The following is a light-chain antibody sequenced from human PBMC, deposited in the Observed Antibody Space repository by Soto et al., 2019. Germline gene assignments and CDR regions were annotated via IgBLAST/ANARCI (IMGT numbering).Light chain of an antibody. CDR3: QQYNSYSPLWT. Sequence: DIQMTQSPSTLSASVGDRVTITCRASQSISSWLAWYQQKPGKAPKLLIYDASSLESGVPSRFSGSGSGTEFTLTISSLQPDDFATYYGQQYNSYSPLWTFGQGTKVEIK. V-gene: IGKV1-5*01. CDR1: QSISSW. CDR2: DAS. J-gene: IGKJ1*01.